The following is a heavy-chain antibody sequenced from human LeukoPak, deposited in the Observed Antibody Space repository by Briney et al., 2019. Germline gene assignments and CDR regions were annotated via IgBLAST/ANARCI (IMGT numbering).Heavy chain of an antibody. CDR2: MNPNSGNT. V-gene: IGHV1-8*01. CDR3: ARGLGSGWSQLLVYYYYGMDV. J-gene: IGHJ6*02. CDR1: GYTFTSYD. D-gene: IGHD6-19*01. Sequence: GASVKVSCKASGYTFTSYDINWVRQATGQGLEWMGWMNPNSGNTGYAQKFQGRVTMTRNTSISTAYMELSSLRSEDTAVYYCARGLGSGWSQLLVYYYYGMDVWGQGTTVTVSS.